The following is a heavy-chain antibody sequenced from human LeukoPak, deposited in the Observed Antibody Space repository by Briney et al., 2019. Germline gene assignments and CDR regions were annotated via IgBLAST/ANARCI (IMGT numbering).Heavy chain of an antibody. CDR2: IHYSGST. J-gene: IGHJ4*02. V-gene: IGHV4-39*01. CDR3: ARLRRYSGSYLDF. D-gene: IGHD1-26*01. CDR1: GGSISSSSSY. Sequence: SETLSLTCTVSGGSISSSSSYWGWIRQPPGKGLEWIGSIHYSGSTYYNPSLKSRITISGDASKNQFSLKLSSVTAADTAVYYCARLRRYSGSYLDFWGQGTLVTVSS.